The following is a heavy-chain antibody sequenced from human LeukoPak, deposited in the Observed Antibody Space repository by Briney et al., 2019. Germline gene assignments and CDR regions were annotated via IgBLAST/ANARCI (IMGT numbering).Heavy chain of an antibody. CDR2: ITSSSSYI. Sequence: GGSLRLSCAASGFTFSSYSMNWVRQAPGKGLEWVSSITSSSSYIYYADSVKGRFTISRDNAKNSLYLQMNSLRAEDTAIYYCVRAGRVATEDWGQGTLVTVSS. J-gene: IGHJ4*02. D-gene: IGHD6-13*01. V-gene: IGHV3-21*01. CDR1: GFTFSSYS. CDR3: VRAGRVATED.